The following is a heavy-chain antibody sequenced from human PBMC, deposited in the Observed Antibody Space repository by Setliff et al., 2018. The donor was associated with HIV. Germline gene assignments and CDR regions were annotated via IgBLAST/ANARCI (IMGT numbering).Heavy chain of an antibody. CDR3: ARGDGTKYYYYYYMDV. D-gene: IGHD1-7*01. CDR1: GGSFTDIGGSFTDYY. CDR2: INHSGST. V-gene: IGHV4-34*01. J-gene: IGHJ6*03. Sequence: SETLSLTCAVFGGSFTDIGGSFTDYYWIWIRQPPGKGLEWIGEINHSGSTHYNPSLKSRFTISVDTSKNQFSLKLSSVTAADTAVYYCARGDGTKYYYYYYMDVWGKGTTVTVSS.